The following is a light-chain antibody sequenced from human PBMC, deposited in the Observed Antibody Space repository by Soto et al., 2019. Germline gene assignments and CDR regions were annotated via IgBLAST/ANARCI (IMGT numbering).Light chain of an antibody. V-gene: IGLV1-44*01. Sequence: QSALTQPPAASGSPGQSVTISCTGTSSDVGGYKYVSWYQQSPGTAPKLLIDTDNERPSGVPDRFSGSKSGTSASLAISGLQSEDEAHYYCAAWDDSLNGPVFGGGTKLTVL. CDR2: TDN. CDR1: SSDVGGYKY. J-gene: IGLJ3*02. CDR3: AAWDDSLNGPV.